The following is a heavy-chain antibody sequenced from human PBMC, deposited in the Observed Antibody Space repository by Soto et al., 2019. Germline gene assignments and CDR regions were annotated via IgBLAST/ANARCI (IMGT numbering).Heavy chain of an antibody. CDR1: GFTFSSYW. J-gene: IGHJ6*02. V-gene: IGHV3-74*01. CDR2: INSDGSST. Sequence: GGSLRLSCAASGFTFSSYWMHWVRQAPGKGLVWVSRINSDGSSTSYADSVKGRFTISRDNAKNSLYLQMNSLRAEDTAVYYCARYYGSRSRRDYYYGMDVWGQGTTVTVSS. CDR3: ARYYGSRSRRDYYYGMDV. D-gene: IGHD3-10*01.